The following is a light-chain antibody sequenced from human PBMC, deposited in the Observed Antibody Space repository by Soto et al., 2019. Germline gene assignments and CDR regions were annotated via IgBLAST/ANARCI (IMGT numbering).Light chain of an antibody. CDR2: AAS. Sequence: DIQMTQSPSSVSASVGDRVSITCRASQGISNWLAWYQQKPGRAPKLLIYAASSLPSGVSSRFSGSGSGTDFTLTISSMQPEDFATYYCQQGNSFPFTFGLGTKVAIK. CDR3: QQGNSFPFT. J-gene: IGKJ3*01. V-gene: IGKV1D-12*01. CDR1: QGISNW.